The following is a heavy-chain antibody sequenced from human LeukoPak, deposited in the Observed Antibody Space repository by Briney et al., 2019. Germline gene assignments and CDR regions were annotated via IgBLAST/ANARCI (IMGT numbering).Heavy chain of an antibody. Sequence: SETLSLTCAVYGVSFSGDLWSWIRQSPGKGLEWIGEINHGGSTNYNPSLQSRVTMSVDTSTNQISLKLSSVTAADTAVYYCARLHLVSSGWYPMADSWGQGTLVTVSS. J-gene: IGHJ4*02. CDR3: ARLHLVSSGWYPMADS. CDR2: INHGGST. D-gene: IGHD6-19*01. V-gene: IGHV4-34*01. CDR1: GVSFSGDL.